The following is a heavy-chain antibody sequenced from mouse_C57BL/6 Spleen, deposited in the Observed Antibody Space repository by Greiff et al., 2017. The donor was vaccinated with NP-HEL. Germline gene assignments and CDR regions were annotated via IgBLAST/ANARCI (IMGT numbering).Heavy chain of an antibody. Sequence: EVQLVESGGGLVQPGGSLSLSCAASGFTLTDYYMSWVRQPPGKALEWLGFIRNKANGYTTEYSASVKGRFTISRDNSQSILYLQMNALRAEDSATYYCARGTWFAYWGQGTLVTVSA. CDR3: ARGTWFAY. J-gene: IGHJ3*01. CDR2: IRNKANGYTT. V-gene: IGHV7-3*01. CDR1: GFTLTDYY.